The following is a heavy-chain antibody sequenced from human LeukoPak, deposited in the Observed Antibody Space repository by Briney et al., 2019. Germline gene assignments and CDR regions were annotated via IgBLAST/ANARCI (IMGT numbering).Heavy chain of an antibody. CDR2: IYYSGST. J-gene: IGHJ4*02. V-gene: IGHV4-30-4*01. CDR3: AREVFAGYYDSSGYHDY. CDR1: GGSISSGDYY. D-gene: IGHD3-22*01. Sequence: PSETLSLTCTVSGGSISSGDYYWSWIRQPPGKGLEWIGYIYYSGSTYYNPSLKSRVTISVDTSKNQFSLKLSSVTAADTAVYYCAREVFAGYYDSSGYHDYWGQGTLVTVSS.